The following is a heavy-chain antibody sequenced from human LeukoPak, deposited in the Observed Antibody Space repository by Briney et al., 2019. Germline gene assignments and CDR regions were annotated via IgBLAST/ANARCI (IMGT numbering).Heavy chain of an antibody. CDR3: ARVVAGRRFDP. J-gene: IGHJ5*02. CDR1: GGSISSHH. CDR2: IYYSGST. V-gene: IGHV4-59*11. D-gene: IGHD6-19*01. Sequence: PSETLSLTCTVSGGSISSHHWGWIRQPPGKGLEWVGYIYYSGSTNYNPSLKSRVTLSVDTSKNQFSLKVNSVTAADTAVYYCARVVAGRRFDPWGQGTLVTVSS.